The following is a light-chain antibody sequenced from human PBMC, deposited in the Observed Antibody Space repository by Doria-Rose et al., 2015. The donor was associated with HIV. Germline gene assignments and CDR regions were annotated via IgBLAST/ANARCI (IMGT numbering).Light chain of an antibody. CDR3: HQYGTAWT. J-gene: IGKJ1*01. V-gene: IGKV3-20*01. CDR2: DGS. Sequence: TQSPGTLSLSPGERATLSCRASQSFSSTYLAWYQQKPGQAPSLRIYDGSTKATGIPDRFSASGSAADFTLTINRLEPEDFALYYCHQYGTAWTFGQGTKVEI. CDR1: QSFSSTY.